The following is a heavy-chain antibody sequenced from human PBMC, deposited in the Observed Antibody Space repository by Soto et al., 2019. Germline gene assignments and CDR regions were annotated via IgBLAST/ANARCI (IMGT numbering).Heavy chain of an antibody. V-gene: IGHV3-21*01. CDR1: GFTFSSYS. D-gene: IGHD3-10*01. CDR3: ARDVWVWFGELLSRDGFDY. Sequence: GGSLRLSCAASGFTFSSYSMNWVRQAPGKGLEWVSSISSSSSYIYYADSVKGRFTISRDNAKNSLYLQMNSLRAEDTAVYYCARDVWVWFGELLSRDGFDYWGQGTLVTVSS. CDR2: ISSSSSYI. J-gene: IGHJ4*02.